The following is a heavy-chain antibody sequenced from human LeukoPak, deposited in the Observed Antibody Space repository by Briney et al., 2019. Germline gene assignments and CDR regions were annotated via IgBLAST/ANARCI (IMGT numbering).Heavy chain of an antibody. CDR1: GGSISSSYW. J-gene: IGHJ6*03. V-gene: IGHV4-4*02. CDR2: VYHSGNT. Sequence: SGTLSLTCAVSGGSISSSYWWSWVRQPPGKGLEWIGEVYHSGNTNYSPSLKSRVTISVDKSKNQFSLKLSSVTAADTAVYYCARGVTRSSWSSGSYSYYFYMDVWGKGTTVTISS. CDR3: ARGVTRSSWSSGSYSYYFYMDV. D-gene: IGHD6-6*01.